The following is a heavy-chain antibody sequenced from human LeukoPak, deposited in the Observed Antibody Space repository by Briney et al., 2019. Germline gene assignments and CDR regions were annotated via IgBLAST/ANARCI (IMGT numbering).Heavy chain of an antibody. CDR1: GYTLTELS. CDR3: ATAGGLRVEAFDI. V-gene: IGHV1-24*01. D-gene: IGHD3-10*01. Sequence: ASVKVSCRVSGYTLTELSMHWVRQAPGKGLEWMGGFDPEDGETIYAQKFQGRVTMTEDTSTDTAYMELSSLRSEDTAVYYCATAGGLRVEAFDIWGQGTMVTVSS. CDR2: FDPEDGET. J-gene: IGHJ3*02.